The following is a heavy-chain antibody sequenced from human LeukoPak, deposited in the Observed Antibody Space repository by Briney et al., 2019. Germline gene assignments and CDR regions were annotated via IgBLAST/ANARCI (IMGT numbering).Heavy chain of an antibody. D-gene: IGHD2-15*01. V-gene: IGHV4-59*01. J-gene: IGHJ4*02. CDR3: ASYRRITGWYDHDY. CDR1: GVSLSSNY. CDR2: MHDSGAT. Sequence: SETLSPTCLVAGVSLSSNYWSWLRQPPGMGRGWIGAMHDSGATFYNPSLKSRAPMSVTRPTTQFSLHLSAVNASDTAIYYVASYRRITGWYDHDYWGQGDLVTVSS.